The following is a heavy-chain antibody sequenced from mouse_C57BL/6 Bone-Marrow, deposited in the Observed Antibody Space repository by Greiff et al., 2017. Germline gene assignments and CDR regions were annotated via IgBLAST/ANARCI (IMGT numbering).Heavy chain of an antibody. V-gene: IGHV1-15*01. CDR1: GYTFTDYE. CDR3: TRRGNHWYFDV. J-gene: IGHJ1*03. D-gene: IGHD2-1*01. Sequence: QVQLQQSGAELVRPGASVTLSCKASGYTFTDYEMHWVKQTPVHGLEWIGAIDPETGGTAYNQKFKGKAILTADKSSSTAYMELRSLTSEDSAVYYCTRRGNHWYFDVWGTGTTVTVSS. CDR2: IDPETGGT.